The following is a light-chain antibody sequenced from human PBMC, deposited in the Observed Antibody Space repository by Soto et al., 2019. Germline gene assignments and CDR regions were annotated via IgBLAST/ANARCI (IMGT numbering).Light chain of an antibody. CDR3: QQYGRSPMFT. J-gene: IGKJ2*01. V-gene: IGKV3-20*01. CDR1: QSVSSNY. CDR2: GAS. Sequence: EIVLTQSPGTLSLSPGEKDTHSCRASQSVSSNYLAWYQQKPGQAPRLLIYGASRGAAGIPDRFIGSGSGTDFTLTINRLEPEDFAVYFCQQYGRSPMFTFGQGTK.